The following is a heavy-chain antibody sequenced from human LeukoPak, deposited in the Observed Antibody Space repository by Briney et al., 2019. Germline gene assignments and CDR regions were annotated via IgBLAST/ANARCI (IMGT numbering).Heavy chain of an antibody. D-gene: IGHD3-16*01. J-gene: IGHJ3*02. CDR1: GGSISSGGYY. CDR2: IYYSGST. V-gene: IGHV4-31*03. Sequence: PSETLSLTCTVSGGSISSGGYYWSWIRQHPGKGLEWIGYIYYSGSTYYNPSLKSRVTISVDTSNNQFSLKLSSVTAADTAVYYCARDRKRYDAFDIWGQGTMVTVSS. CDR3: ARDRKRYDAFDI.